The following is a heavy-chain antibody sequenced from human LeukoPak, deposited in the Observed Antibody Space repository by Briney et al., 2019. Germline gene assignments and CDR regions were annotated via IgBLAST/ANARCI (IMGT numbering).Heavy chain of an antibody. CDR3: ASSFLQPYSSSWGFDY. CDR2: IYYSGST. D-gene: IGHD6-13*01. J-gene: IGHJ4*02. CDR1: GGSISSYY. V-gene: IGHV4-59*08. Sequence: SETLSLTCTVSGGSISSYYWSWIRQPPGKGLEWIRYIYYSGSTNYNPSLKSRVTISVDTSKNQFSLKLSSVTAADTAVYYCASSFLQPYSSSWGFDYWGQGTLVTVSS.